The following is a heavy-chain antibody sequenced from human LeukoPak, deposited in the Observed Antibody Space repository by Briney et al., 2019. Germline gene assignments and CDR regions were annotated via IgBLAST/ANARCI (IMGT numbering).Heavy chain of an antibody. V-gene: IGHV1-69*13. D-gene: IGHD2-2*01. CDR2: IIPIFGTA. CDR1: GGTFSSYA. CDR3: ARAGGQRGPPGDIVVVPAALYGMDV. Sequence: VASVKVSCKASGGTFSSYAISWVRQAPGQGLEWMGGIIPIFGTANYAQKFQGRVTITADESTSTVYMELSSLRSEDTAVYYCARAGGQRGPPGDIVVVPAALYGMDVWGQGTTVTVSS. J-gene: IGHJ6*02.